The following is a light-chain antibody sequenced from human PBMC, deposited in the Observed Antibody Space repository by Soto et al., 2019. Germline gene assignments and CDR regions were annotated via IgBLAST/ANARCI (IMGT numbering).Light chain of an antibody. J-gene: IGLJ2*01. V-gene: IGLV2-14*01. CDR2: EVS. Sequence: QSALTQPASVSGSPGQSITISCTGTSSDVGNYNYVSWYQQHPGKAPKPMIYEVSNRPSGVSNRFSGSKSGNTASLTISGLQAEDEADYYCSSYTSSSSVVFGGGTKLTVL. CDR3: SSYTSSSSVV. CDR1: SSDVGNYNY.